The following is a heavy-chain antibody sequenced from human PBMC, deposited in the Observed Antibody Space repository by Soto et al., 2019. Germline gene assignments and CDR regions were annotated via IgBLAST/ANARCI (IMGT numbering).Heavy chain of an antibody. CDR1: GYTFTSYD. CDR3: ARDRVMVYATIDY. CDR2: MNPSTGNT. D-gene: IGHD2-8*01. V-gene: IGHV1-8*01. J-gene: IGHJ4*02. Sequence: ASVKVSCKASGYTFTSYDIIWVRQATGQGLEWMGWMNPSTGNTDSAEKFQGRLTMTRNTSISTVYMELSSLSFEDTAVYYCARDRVMVYATIDYWGQGTLVTVSS.